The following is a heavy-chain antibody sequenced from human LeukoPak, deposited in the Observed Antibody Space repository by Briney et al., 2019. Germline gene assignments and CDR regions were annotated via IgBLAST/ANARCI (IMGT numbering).Heavy chain of an antibody. V-gene: IGHV4-59*11. CDR2: IYYSGST. D-gene: IGHD1-26*01. CDR3: ARKGELLSWFDP. Sequence: SETLSLTCTVSGVSISSHYWSWIRQPPGKGLEWIGYIYYSGSTNYNPSLKSRVTISVDTSKNQFSLKLSSVTAADTAVYYCARKGELLSWFDPWGQGTLVTVSS. J-gene: IGHJ5*02. CDR1: GVSISSHY.